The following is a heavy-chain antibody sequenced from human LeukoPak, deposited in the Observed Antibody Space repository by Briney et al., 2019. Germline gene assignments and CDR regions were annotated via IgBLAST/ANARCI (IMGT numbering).Heavy chain of an antibody. J-gene: IGHJ6*02. CDR1: GFTFSSYD. Sequence: GGSLRLSCAVSGFTFSSYDMHWVRQATGKGLEWVSAIGTAGDTYYPGSVKGRFTISRENAKNSLYLQMNSLRAGDTAVYYCARGQQWLVPEYYGMDVWGQGTTVTVSS. CDR3: ARGQQWLVPEYYGMDV. V-gene: IGHV3-13*01. CDR2: IGTAGDT. D-gene: IGHD6-19*01.